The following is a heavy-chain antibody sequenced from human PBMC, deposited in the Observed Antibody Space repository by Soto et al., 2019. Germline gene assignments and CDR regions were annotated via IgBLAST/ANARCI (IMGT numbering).Heavy chain of an antibody. CDR2: IFPGDAET. Sequence: GESLKISCQGSGYNFATHWIGWVRHKAGKGLEWMGIIFPGDAETRYSPSFQGHITISADKSISTAYLRWSSLKASDTGMYYCATPGGFGMDVWGQGTTVTVSS. V-gene: IGHV5-51*01. CDR1: GYNFATHW. D-gene: IGHD5-12*01. CDR3: ATPGGFGMDV. J-gene: IGHJ6*02.